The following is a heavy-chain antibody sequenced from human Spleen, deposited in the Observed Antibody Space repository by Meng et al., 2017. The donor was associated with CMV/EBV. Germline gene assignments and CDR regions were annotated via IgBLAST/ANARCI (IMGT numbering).Heavy chain of an antibody. D-gene: IGHD3-3*01. CDR2: SNSDGSST. CDR3: ARASGYLDY. V-gene: IGHV3-74*01. J-gene: IGHJ4*02. Sequence: RLSCAASGFTFSSYWMHWVRQAPGKGLVWVSRSNSDGSSTTYADSVKGRFTISRDNAKNTLYLQMNSLRAEDTAVYYCARASGYLDYWGQGTLVTVSS. CDR1: GFTFSSYW.